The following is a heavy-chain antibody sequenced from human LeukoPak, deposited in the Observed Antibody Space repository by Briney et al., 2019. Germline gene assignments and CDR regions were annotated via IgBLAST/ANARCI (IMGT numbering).Heavy chain of an antibody. CDR3: ARGGSDCSGGNCPYSWFDP. Sequence: GASVKVSCNASGYXFTNYGISWVRQAPGQGLEWMGWISAYNGNTNYAQKLQGRVTMTTDTSTSTAYMELRSLTSDDTAVYYCARGGSDCSGGNCPYSWFDPWGQGTLVTVSS. CDR2: ISAYNGNT. D-gene: IGHD2-15*01. V-gene: IGHV1-18*01. CDR1: GYXFTNYG. J-gene: IGHJ5*02.